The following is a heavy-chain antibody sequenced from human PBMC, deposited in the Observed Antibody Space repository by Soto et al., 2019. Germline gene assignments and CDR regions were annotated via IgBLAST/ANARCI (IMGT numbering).Heavy chain of an antibody. D-gene: IGHD1-1*01. J-gene: IGHJ6*03. V-gene: IGHV4-59*01. CDR1: GGSISSYY. Sequence: QVQLQESGPGLVKPSETLSLTCTVSGGSISSYYWSWIRQPPGKGLEWIGYIYYSGSTNYNPSLKSRVTISVDTSKNQFSLKLSSVTAADTAVYYCARSSIEATGISYYYYMDVWGKGTTVTVSS. CDR3: ARSSIEATGISYYYYMDV. CDR2: IYYSGST.